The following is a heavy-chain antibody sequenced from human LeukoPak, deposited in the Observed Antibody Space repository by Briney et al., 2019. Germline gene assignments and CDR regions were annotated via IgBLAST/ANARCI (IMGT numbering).Heavy chain of an antibody. CDR2: TYSGGST. CDR1: GLSVGSNY. Sequence: HSGGSLRLSCAASGLSVGSNYWSWVRQAPGKGLEWVSITYSGGSTEYADSVKGRFTISRVNSENTVYLQMNSLRGEDTAVYYCARGESGKWNFKRGFDYWGQGTLVTISS. CDR3: ARGESGKWNFKRGFDY. J-gene: IGHJ4*02. D-gene: IGHD1-26*01. V-gene: IGHV3-53*01.